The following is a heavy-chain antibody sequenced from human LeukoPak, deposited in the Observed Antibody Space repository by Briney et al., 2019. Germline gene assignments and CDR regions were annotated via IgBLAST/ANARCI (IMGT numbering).Heavy chain of an antibody. CDR1: GYTFTGDY. D-gene: IGHD6-19*01. Sequence: ASVKVSCKASGYTFTGDYMHWVRQAPGQGLEWMGRINPDSGGTKYAQKFQGRVTMTRDTSISTAYMELSRLRFDDTAMYYCARDLTYSSGWYWFDPWGQGTLVTVSS. CDR2: INPDSGGT. CDR3: ARDLTYSSGWYWFDP. V-gene: IGHV1-2*06. J-gene: IGHJ5*02.